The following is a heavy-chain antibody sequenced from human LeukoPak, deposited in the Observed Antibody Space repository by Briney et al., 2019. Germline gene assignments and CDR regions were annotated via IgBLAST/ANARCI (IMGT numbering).Heavy chain of an antibody. CDR3: ARGDCYDSSGYPDAFDI. Sequence: SETLSLTCAVSGGSISSYYWSWIRQPPGKGLEWIGYIYYSGSTNYNPSLKSRVTISVDTSKNQFSLKLSSVTAADTAVYYCARGDCYDSSGYPDAFDIWGQGTMVTVSS. D-gene: IGHD3-22*01. V-gene: IGHV4-59*08. CDR1: GGSISSYY. J-gene: IGHJ3*02. CDR2: IYYSGST.